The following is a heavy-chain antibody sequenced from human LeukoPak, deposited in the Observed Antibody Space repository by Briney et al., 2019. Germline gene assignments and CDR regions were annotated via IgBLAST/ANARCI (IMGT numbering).Heavy chain of an antibody. CDR1: GYTFTSYY. V-gene: IGHV1-46*01. CDR3: ARDGTVGATSGDPYYFDY. D-gene: IGHD1-26*01. CDR2: INPSGGST. Sequence: SVKVSCKASGYTFTSYYMHWVRQAPGQGLEWMGIINPSGGSTSYAQKFQGRVTMTRDTSTSTVYMELSSLRSEDTAVYYCARDGTVGATSGDPYYFDYWGQGTLVTVSS. J-gene: IGHJ4*02.